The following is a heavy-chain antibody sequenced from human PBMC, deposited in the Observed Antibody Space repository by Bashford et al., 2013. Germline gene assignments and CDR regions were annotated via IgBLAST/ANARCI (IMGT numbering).Heavy chain of an antibody. Sequence: ASVKVSCKASGYTFTSYGISWVRQAPGQGLEWMGWISAYNGNTNYAQKLQGRVTMTTDTSTSTAYMELSSLRSEDTAVYYCARGSSGGYNFGAFDIWGQGTMVTVSS. J-gene: IGHJ3*02. CDR2: ISAYNGNT. V-gene: IGHV1-18*04. CDR1: GYTFTSYG. CDR3: ARGSSGGYNFGAFDI. D-gene: IGHD5-24*01.